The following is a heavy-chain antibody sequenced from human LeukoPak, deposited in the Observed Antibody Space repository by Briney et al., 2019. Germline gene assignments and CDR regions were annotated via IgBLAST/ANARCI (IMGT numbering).Heavy chain of an antibody. J-gene: IGHJ6*02. Sequence: GGSLRLSCAASGFTFSSYAMHWVRQAPGKGLEWVAVISYDGSNKYYADSVKGRFTISRDNAKNSLYLQMNSLRAEDTAVYYCARDIDDYYYYYGMDVWGQGTTVTVSS. CDR3: ARDIDDYYYYYGMDV. CDR1: GFTFSSYA. V-gene: IGHV3-30-3*01. CDR2: ISYDGSNK.